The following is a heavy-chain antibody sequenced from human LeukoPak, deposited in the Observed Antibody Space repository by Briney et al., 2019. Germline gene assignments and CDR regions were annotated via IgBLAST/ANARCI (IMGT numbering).Heavy chain of an antibody. CDR3: AREVSGRLDY. J-gene: IGHJ4*02. Sequence: SETLSLTCTVSGGSISSSSYYWGWIRQPPGKGLEWIGSIYYSGSTYYNPSLKSRVTISVDTSKSQFSLKLSSVTAADTAVYYCAREVSGRLDYWGQGTLVTVSS. CDR1: GGSISSSSYY. V-gene: IGHV4-39*07. D-gene: IGHD6-25*01. CDR2: IYYSGST.